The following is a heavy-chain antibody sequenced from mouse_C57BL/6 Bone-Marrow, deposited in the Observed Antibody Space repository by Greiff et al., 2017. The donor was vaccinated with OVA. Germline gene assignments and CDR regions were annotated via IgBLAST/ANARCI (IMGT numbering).Heavy chain of an antibody. CDR1: GFNIKDDY. Sequence: EVQLQQSGAELVRPGASVKLSCTASGFNIKDDYMHWVKQRPEQGLEWIGWIDPENGDTEYASKFQGKATITADTSSNTAYLQLSSLTSEATAVYYCTTPGTFDYWGQGTTLTVSS. CDR3: TTPGTFDY. J-gene: IGHJ2*01. V-gene: IGHV14-4*01. CDR2: IDPENGDT. D-gene: IGHD4-1*01.